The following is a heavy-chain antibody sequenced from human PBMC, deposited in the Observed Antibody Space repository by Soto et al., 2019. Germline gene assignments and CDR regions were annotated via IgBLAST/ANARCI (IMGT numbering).Heavy chain of an antibody. CDR3: GRDGGYQRFDY. CDR1: GYTFTTYY. D-gene: IGHD2-2*01. V-gene: IGHV1-46*03. Sequence: QVQLVQSGAEVKKPGASVKVSCKASGYTFTTYYIHWVRQAPGQGLEWMGIINPSGGNITYAQKFQGRVTMTRDTSTSTAYMELSSLRSEDTAVYYCGRDGGYQRFDYWGQGALVTVSS. J-gene: IGHJ4*02. CDR2: INPSGGNI.